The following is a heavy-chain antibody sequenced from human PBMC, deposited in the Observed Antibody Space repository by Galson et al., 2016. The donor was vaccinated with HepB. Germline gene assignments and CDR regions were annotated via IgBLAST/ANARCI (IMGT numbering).Heavy chain of an antibody. CDR3: TASLGYGAYASGK. Sequence: SLRLSCAATGFVFNDSTIQWVRQASGKGLEWIGRIRSKPNSFATAYIASVKGRFTFSRDPSKETAYLQMDSLRTEDTAVYYCTASLGYGAYASGKWGQGTLVTVSS. V-gene: IGHV3-73*01. J-gene: IGHJ4*02. D-gene: IGHD5-12*01. CDR1: GFVFNDST. CDR2: IRSKPNSFAT.